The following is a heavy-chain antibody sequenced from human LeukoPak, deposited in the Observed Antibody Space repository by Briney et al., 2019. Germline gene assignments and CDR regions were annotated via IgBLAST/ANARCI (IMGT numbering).Heavy chain of an antibody. CDR1: GYTFTSYG. J-gene: IGHJ4*02. CDR3: ARDKEVITFGGAIGRTFDY. D-gene: IGHD3-16*02. CDR2: ISAYNGNT. V-gene: IGHV1-18*01. Sequence: ASVKVSCKASGYTFTSYGISWVRQAPGQGLEWMGWISAYNGNTNYAQKLQGRVTMTTDTSTSTAYMELRSLRSDDTAVYYCARDKEVITFGGAIGRTFDYWGQGTLVTVSS.